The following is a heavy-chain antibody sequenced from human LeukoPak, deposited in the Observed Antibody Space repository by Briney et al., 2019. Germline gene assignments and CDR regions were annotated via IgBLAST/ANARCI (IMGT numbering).Heavy chain of an antibody. V-gene: IGHV3-48*01. D-gene: IGHD6-13*01. CDR2: ISSSSSTI. J-gene: IGHJ4*02. CDR3: VRAAAAGQYRSFEY. CDR1: GFTFSSYS. Sequence: PGGSLRPSCAASGFTFSSYSMNWVRQAPGKGLEWVSYISSSSSTIYYADSVKGRFTISRDNAKNSLYLQMNSLRAEDTAVYYCVRAAAAGQYRSFEYWGQGTLVTVSS.